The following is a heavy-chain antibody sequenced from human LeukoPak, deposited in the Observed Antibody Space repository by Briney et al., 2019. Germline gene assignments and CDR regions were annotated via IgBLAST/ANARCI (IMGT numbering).Heavy chain of an antibody. CDR2: ISSSSSYI. Sequence: SGGSLRLSCAASGFTFSSYSMNWVRQARGKGLEWVSSISSSSSYIYYAGSVKGRFTISRDNAKNSLYLQMNSLRAEDTAVYYCARDLLGGIAVAGGVDYWGQGTLVTVSS. CDR1: GFTFSSYS. D-gene: IGHD6-19*01. V-gene: IGHV3-21*01. CDR3: ARDLLGGIAVAGGVDY. J-gene: IGHJ4*02.